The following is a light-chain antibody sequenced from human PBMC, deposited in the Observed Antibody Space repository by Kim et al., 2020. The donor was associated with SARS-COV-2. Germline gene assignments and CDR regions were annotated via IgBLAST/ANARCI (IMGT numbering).Light chain of an antibody. J-gene: IGKJ4*01. CDR1: QSLLHSDGKTY. Sequence: QPASISCTSSQSLLHSDGKTYLYWYLQRPGQSPQLLIYLGSTRASGVPDRFSGSGSDTDFTLKISRVEPEDVGVYYCMQGTHGLSFGGGTKVDIK. V-gene: IGKV2-28*01. CDR3: MQGTHGLS. CDR2: LGS.